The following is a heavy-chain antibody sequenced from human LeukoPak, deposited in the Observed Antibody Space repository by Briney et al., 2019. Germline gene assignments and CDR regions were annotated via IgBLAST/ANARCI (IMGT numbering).Heavy chain of an antibody. V-gene: IGHV3-23*01. CDR2: ISGSGSTT. Sequence: GGSLRLSCAVSGFTFSSYGMSWVRQAPGRGLEYVSSISGSGSTTYYADSVKGRFTISRDNSKNTLYLQMDSLRAEDTALYYCAKDRSGYDYYGQYYFDYWGQGTLVTVSS. D-gene: IGHD5-12*01. J-gene: IGHJ4*02. CDR1: GFTFSSYG. CDR3: AKDRSGYDYYGQYYFDY.